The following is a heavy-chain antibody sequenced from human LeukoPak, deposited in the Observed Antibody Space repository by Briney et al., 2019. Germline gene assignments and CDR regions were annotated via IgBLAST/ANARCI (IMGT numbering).Heavy chain of an antibody. CDR1: GFTFSSYG. D-gene: IGHD3-22*01. J-gene: IGHJ4*02. Sequence: GGSLRLSCEASGFTFSSYGMHWVRQAPGKGLEWVAVISYDGSNKYYADSVKGRFTISRDNSKNTLYLQMNSLRAEDTAVYYCARDLGGGRYYYDSSGLGYWGQGILVTVSS. CDR2: ISYDGSNK. CDR3: ARDLGGGRYYYDSSGLGY. V-gene: IGHV3-30*19.